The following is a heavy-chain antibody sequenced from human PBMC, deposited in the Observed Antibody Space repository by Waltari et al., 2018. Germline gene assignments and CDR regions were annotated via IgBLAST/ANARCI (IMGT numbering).Heavy chain of an antibody. Sequence: QLQLQESGPGLVKPSETLSLTCTVSGGSISSSSYYWGWIRQPPGKGLEWIGSIYYSGRTYYNPSLKSRVTISVDTSKNQFSLKLSSVTAADTAVYYCARDSDGDYAFDYWGQGTLVTVSS. CDR1: GGSISSSSYY. D-gene: IGHD4-17*01. CDR3: ARDSDGDYAFDY. CDR2: IYYSGRT. V-gene: IGHV4-39*07. J-gene: IGHJ4*02.